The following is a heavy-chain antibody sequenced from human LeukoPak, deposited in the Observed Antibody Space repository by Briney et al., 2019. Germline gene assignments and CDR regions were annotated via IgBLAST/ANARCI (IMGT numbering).Heavy chain of an antibody. V-gene: IGHV1-18*01. D-gene: IGHD3-22*01. Sequence: ASVTVSCQASGYTFTTYGLNWVRQAPGQGLEGMGWINTQNGDTKYAQKFQGRVSMPTNTSTRTAYMELRSLRSDDTAVYYCARDGGEVYNYDSSVQPGFDFWGQGTLVTVSS. CDR3: ARDGGEVYNYDSSVQPGFDF. J-gene: IGHJ4*02. CDR2: INTQNGDT. CDR1: GYTFTTYG.